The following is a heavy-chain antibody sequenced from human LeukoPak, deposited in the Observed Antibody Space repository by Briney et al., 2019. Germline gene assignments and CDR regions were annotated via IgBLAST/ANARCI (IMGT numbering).Heavy chain of an antibody. CDR2: IGTAGDT. J-gene: IGHJ4*02. D-gene: IGHD1-1*01. Sequence: GGSLRLSCAASGFTFSDYDMHWVRQATGKGLEWVSAIGTAGDTYYTGSVKGRFTISRENAKNSLYLQMNSLRAGDRAVYYCARVAKERVGGVYYFDYWGQGTLVTVSS. CDR1: GFTFSDYD. CDR3: ARVAKERVGGVYYFDY. V-gene: IGHV3-13*01.